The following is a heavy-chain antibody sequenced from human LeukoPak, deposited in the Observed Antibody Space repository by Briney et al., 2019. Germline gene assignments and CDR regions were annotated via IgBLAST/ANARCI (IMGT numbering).Heavy chain of an antibody. V-gene: IGHV3-23*01. CDR2: ISGSGGST. CDR1: GFTFCSYA. CDR3: ATAPGDLYCTNGVCYPAYYMDV. J-gene: IGHJ6*03. Sequence: GGSLRLSCALSGFTFCSYAMRGVRQAPGGGGEGVSDISGSGGSTYSADSVKGRFTISRDNSKTTQYLQMNSLRAEDTAVYYCATAPGDLYCTNGVCYPAYYMDVWGKGTTVTVSS. D-gene: IGHD2-8*01.